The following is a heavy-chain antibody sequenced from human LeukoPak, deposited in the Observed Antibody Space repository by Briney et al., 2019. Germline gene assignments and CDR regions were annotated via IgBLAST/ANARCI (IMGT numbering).Heavy chain of an antibody. CDR2: ISSDGRHI. V-gene: IGHV3-30*04. D-gene: IGHD5-18*01. Sequence: GGSLRLSCAASGFTISAYNMFWVRQAPGKGLEWMAVISSDGRHIDYPDSVKGRFTISRDISESTLYLQMNSLTDDDTAVYFCAKDRLQIWLYVGIFDHWGQGALVTVSS. J-gene: IGHJ4*02. CDR3: AKDRLQIWLYVGIFDH. CDR1: GFTISAYN.